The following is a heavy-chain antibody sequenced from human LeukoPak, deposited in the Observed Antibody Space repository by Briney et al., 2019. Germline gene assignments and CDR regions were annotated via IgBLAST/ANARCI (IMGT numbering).Heavy chain of an antibody. CDR1: GYFFPDYY. CDR2: INPNTGGT. V-gene: IGHV1-2*02. Sequence: ASVKVSCKASGYFFPDYYIHWLRQAPGQGLQWMGRINPNTGGTDYAQIFQGRVTMTRDTSISTVYMELSSLRPDGTAFFYCARKSSKTFFDWGQGTLVTVFS. CDR3: ARKSSKTFFD. D-gene: IGHD3-3*01. J-gene: IGHJ4*02.